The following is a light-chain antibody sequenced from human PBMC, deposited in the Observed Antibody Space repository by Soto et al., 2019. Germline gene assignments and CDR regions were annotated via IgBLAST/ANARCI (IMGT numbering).Light chain of an antibody. CDR3: SSYAGSNNLV. Sequence: QSALTQPPSASGSHGQSVTISCTGTGSDVGSYNYVSWYQQHPGKAPKLMIYEVSKRPSGVPDRFSGSKSGNTASLTVSGLQAEDEADYYCSSYAGSNNLVFGGGTKLTVL. J-gene: IGLJ3*02. CDR2: EVS. CDR1: GSDVGSYNY. V-gene: IGLV2-8*01.